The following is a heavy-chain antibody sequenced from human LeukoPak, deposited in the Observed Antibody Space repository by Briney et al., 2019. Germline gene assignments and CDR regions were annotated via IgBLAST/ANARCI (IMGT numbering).Heavy chain of an antibody. J-gene: IGHJ5*02. CDR3: AKDRYSSSWYSYNWFDP. D-gene: IGHD6-13*01. CDR1: GFTFDDYA. Sequence: GGSLRLSCAASGFTFDDYAMHWVRQAPGKGLEWVSGISWNSGSIGYADSVKGRFTISRDNAKNSLYLQMNSLRAEDTALYYCAKDRYSSSWYSYNWFDPWGQGTLVTVSS. CDR2: ISWNSGSI. V-gene: IGHV3-9*01.